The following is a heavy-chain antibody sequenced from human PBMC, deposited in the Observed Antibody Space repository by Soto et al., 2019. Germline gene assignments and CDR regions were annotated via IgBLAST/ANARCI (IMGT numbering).Heavy chain of an antibody. V-gene: IGHV3-21*01. J-gene: IGHJ5*02. CDR1: GFTFSSYS. D-gene: IGHD3-10*01. Sequence: PGGSLRLSCAASGFTFSSYSMNWVRQAPGKGLEWVSSISSSSSYIYYADSVKGRFTISRDNAKNSLYLQMNSLRAEDTAVYYWAREYGGSGTSNWFDPWGQGTLVTVSS. CDR2: ISSSSSYI. CDR3: AREYGGSGTSNWFDP.